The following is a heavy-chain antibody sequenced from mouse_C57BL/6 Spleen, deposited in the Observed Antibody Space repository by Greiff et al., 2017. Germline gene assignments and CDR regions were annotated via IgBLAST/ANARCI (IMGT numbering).Heavy chain of an antibody. CDR3: ARSYYKAMDY. CDR1: GYTFTSYW. J-gene: IGHJ4*01. D-gene: IGHD2-12*01. V-gene: IGHV1-61*01. CDR2: IYPSDSET. Sequence: QVQLQQPGAELVRPGSSVKLSCKASGYTFTSYWMAWVKQRPGQGLEWIGNIYPSDSETHYNQKFKDKATLTVDKSSSTAYMQLSSLTSEDSAVYYGARSYYKAMDYWGQGTSVTVSS.